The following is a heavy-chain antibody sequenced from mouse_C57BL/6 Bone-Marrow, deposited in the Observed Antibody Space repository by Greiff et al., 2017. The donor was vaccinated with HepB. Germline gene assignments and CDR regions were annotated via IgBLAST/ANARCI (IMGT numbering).Heavy chain of an antibody. D-gene: IGHD2-13*01. CDR1: GFTFSDFY. CDR2: SRNKANDYTT. CDR3: ERDGDYPMDY. V-gene: IGHV7-1*01. Sequence: EVMLVDSGGGLVQSGRSLRLSCATSGFTFSDFYMEWVRQAPGKGLEWIAASRNKANDYTTDYTASVKGRFTVSRDTSQSILNLQMNALRAEDTAIYYCERDGDYPMDYWGQGTSVTVSS. J-gene: IGHJ4*01.